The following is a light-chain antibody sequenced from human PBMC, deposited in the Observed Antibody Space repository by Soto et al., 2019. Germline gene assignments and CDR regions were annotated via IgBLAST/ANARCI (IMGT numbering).Light chain of an antibody. Sequence: ALTQQPSVSGAPGQRVTISCTGSSSNIGSTYNVQWYQQLPGTAPKLLIHGNTDRPSGVPDRFSGSKSGTSASLAITGLQADDEADYYCQSYDDSLSVHYVFGTGTKLTVL. CDR2: GNT. CDR1: SSNIGSTYN. J-gene: IGLJ1*01. CDR3: QSYDDSLSVHYV. V-gene: IGLV1-40*01.